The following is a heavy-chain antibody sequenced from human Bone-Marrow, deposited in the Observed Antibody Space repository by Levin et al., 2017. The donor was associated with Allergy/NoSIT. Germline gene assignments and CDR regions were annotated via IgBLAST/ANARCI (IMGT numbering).Heavy chain of an antibody. Sequence: PSGGSLRLSCVASGFTFNEYAMYWVRQAPGKGLEWVSGISWDRARTGYADSVKGRFTISRDNAKNSLYLQMSSLRADDTALYYCAKDISNRFGSIAMDVWGQGTTVTVSS. CDR1: GFTFNEYA. CDR2: ISWDRART. CDR3: AKDISNRFGSIAMDV. D-gene: IGHD3-10*01. V-gene: IGHV3-9*01. J-gene: IGHJ6*02.